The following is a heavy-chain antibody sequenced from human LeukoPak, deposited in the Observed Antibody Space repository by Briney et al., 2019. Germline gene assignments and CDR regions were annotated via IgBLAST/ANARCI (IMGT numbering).Heavy chain of an antibody. J-gene: IGHJ4*02. D-gene: IGHD5-24*01. V-gene: IGHV3-48*04. CDR2: ISSSGSTI. CDR1: GFTFSSYS. CDR3: AAQFKKGH. Sequence: GGSLRLSCAASGFTFSSYSMNWVRQAPGKGLEWVSYISSSGSTIYYSDSVKGRFTISRDNAKNSLYLQMDSLRAEDTAVYYCAAQFKKGHWGQGTLVTVSS.